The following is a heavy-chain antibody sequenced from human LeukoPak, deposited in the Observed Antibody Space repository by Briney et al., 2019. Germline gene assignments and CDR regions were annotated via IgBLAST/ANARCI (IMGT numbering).Heavy chain of an antibody. Sequence: ASVEVSCKASGGTFSSYAISWVRQAPGQGLEWMGWINPNSGGTNYAQKFQGRVTMTRDTSISTAYMELSRLRSDDTAVYYCARESAAGTHWGQGTLVTVSS. CDR3: ARESAAGTH. V-gene: IGHV1-2*02. D-gene: IGHD6-13*01. CDR1: GGTFSSYA. CDR2: INPNSGGT. J-gene: IGHJ4*02.